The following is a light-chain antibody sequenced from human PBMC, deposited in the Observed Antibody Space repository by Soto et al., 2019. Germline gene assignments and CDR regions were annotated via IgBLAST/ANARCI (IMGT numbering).Light chain of an antibody. V-gene: IGKV3-15*01. CDR3: QQYNNWPRT. CDR1: QSVSSN. J-gene: IGKJ1*01. Sequence: EIVMTQSPATLSVSPGERATLSCRASQSVSSNLAWYQQKPGQAPRLLIYAASTRATGIPASFSGSGSGTEFTLTISSLQSEDFAVYYCQQYNNWPRTFSQGTKVEIK. CDR2: AAS.